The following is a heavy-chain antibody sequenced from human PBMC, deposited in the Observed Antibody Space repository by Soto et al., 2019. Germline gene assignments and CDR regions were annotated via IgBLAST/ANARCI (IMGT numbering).Heavy chain of an antibody. D-gene: IGHD5-12*01. V-gene: IGHV3-23*01. CDR3: AKQAGYSGYDPFDY. J-gene: IGHJ4*02. CDR1: GFTFSSYV. Sequence: GGSLRLACAASGFTFSSYVMSWVRQAPGKGLQWVSAVSTSGGSTFNADSVKGRFAISRDNSKNTLYLQMNSLRAEDTAIYYCAKQAGYSGYDPFDYWGQGTLVTVPS. CDR2: VSTSGGST.